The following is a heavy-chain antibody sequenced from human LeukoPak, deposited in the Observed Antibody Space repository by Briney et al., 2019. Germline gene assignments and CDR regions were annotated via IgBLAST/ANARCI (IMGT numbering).Heavy chain of an antibody. D-gene: IGHD3-10*01. CDR1: GFTVSSSY. CDR2: IYSGGST. Sequence: QPGGSLRLPCAASGFTVSSSYMSWVRQAPGKGLEWVSVIYSGGSTYYADSVKGRFTISRDNSKNTLYFEMNSLRAEDTAVYYCARTGVVRGVIYWYFDLWGRGTLVTVSS. CDR3: ARTGVVRGVIYWYFDL. V-gene: IGHV3-53*01. J-gene: IGHJ2*01.